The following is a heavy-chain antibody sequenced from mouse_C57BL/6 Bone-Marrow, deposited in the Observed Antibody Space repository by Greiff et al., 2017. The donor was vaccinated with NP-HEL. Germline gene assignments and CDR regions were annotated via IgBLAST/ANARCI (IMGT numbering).Heavy chain of an antibody. CDR2: INYDGSST. V-gene: IGHV5-16*01. CDR3: ARDGYYYGYWYFDV. J-gene: IGHJ1*03. Sequence: EVKLMESEGGLVQPGSSMKLSCTASGFTFSDYYMAWVRQVPEKGLEWVANINYDGSSTYYLDSLKSRFIISRDNAKNILYLQMSSLKSEDTATYYCARDGYYYGYWYFDVWGTGTTVTVSS. CDR1: GFTFSDYY. D-gene: IGHD1-1*01.